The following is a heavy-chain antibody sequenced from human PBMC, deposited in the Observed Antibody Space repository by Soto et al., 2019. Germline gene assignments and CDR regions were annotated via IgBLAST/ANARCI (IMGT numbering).Heavy chain of an antibody. Sequence: SETLSLTCSVSGGSISSGGYYWSWIRQYPGKGLEWIGYIYYSGSTYYNPSLKSRVTISVDTSKNQFSLKLSSVTAADTAVYYCARVWGAASVWFDPWGQGTLVTVSS. D-gene: IGHD7-27*01. V-gene: IGHV4-31*03. J-gene: IGHJ5*02. CDR1: GGSISSGGYY. CDR3: ARVWGAASVWFDP. CDR2: IYYSGST.